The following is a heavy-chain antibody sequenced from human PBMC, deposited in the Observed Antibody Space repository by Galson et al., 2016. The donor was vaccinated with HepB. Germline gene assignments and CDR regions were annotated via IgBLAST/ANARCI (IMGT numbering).Heavy chain of an antibody. CDR3: ARESPDRSSWPTFDY. D-gene: IGHD6-13*01. CDR2: IYYTGST. J-gene: IGHJ4*02. V-gene: IGHV4-61*01. CDR1: GGSVSSNTFY. Sequence: SETLSLTCTVSGGSVSSNTFYWSFIRQPPGKALEWIGNIYYTGSTDYNPSPKSRITISLHTSKNQFSLRLSSVTAADTAIYYCARESPDRSSWPTFDYWGQGTLVTVSS.